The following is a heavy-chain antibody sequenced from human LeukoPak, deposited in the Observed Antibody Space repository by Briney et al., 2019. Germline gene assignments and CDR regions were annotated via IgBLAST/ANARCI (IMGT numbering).Heavy chain of an antibody. D-gene: IGHD3-22*01. CDR2: IYPGDSDT. CDR1: GYRFTSYW. CDR3: ARHFAFPHYYDRRGYPIDAFDI. J-gene: IGHJ3*02. Sequence: GESLQISCKGSGYRFTSYWIGWVRQMPGKGLEWMGIIYPGDSDTRYSPSFQGQVTISADKSISTAYLQWSSLKASDTAMYYCARHFAFPHYYDRRGYPIDAFDIWGQGTMVTVSS. V-gene: IGHV5-51*01.